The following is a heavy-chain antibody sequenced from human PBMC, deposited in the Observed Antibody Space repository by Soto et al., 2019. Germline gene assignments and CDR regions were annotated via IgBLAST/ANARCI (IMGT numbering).Heavy chain of an antibody. J-gene: IGHJ4*02. Sequence: EVQLLESGGGLVQPGGSLRLSCAASGFTFSSYAMSWVRQAPGKGLEWVSAISGSGGSTYYADSVKGRFTISRDNSKNTLYLQMNSLRAEDTAVYYCAKREYYYDSSGYYYDYWGQGTLVTVSS. V-gene: IGHV3-23*01. CDR1: GFTFSSYA. CDR2: ISGSGGST. CDR3: AKREYYYDSSGYYYDY. D-gene: IGHD3-22*01.